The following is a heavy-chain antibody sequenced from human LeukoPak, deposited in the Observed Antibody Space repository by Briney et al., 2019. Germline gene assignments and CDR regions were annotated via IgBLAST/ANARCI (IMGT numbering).Heavy chain of an antibody. CDR1: GFTVSDNY. V-gene: IGHV3-53*01. D-gene: IGHD6-13*01. CDR2: MYSGGDT. CDR3: ARDAPQVPAAGVLVS. Sequence: GGSLRHSCAASGFTVSDNYMSWVRQAPGKGLEWVSVMYSGGDTYYAGSVKGRFTFSRDISKNTLYLQMNGLRTEDTAMYYCARDAPQVPAAGVLVSWCQGTLVTVSS. J-gene: IGHJ5*02.